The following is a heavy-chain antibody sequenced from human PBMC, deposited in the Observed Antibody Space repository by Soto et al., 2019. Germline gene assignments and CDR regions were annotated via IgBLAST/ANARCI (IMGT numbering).Heavy chain of an antibody. CDR2: ISSSSSTI. D-gene: IGHD2-15*01. CDR3: AVSYCSGGSCYSELDY. J-gene: IGHJ4*02. V-gene: IGHV3-48*02. Sequence: GGSLRLSCAASGFTFSSYSMNWVRQAPGKGLEWVSYISSSSSTIYYADSVKGRFTISRDNAKNSLYLQMNSLRDEDTAVYYCAVSYCSGGSCYSELDYWGQGTLVTVSS. CDR1: GFTFSSYS.